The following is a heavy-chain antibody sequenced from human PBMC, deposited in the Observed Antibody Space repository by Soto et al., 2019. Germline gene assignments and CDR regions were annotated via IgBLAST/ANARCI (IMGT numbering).Heavy chain of an antibody. D-gene: IGHD4-17*01. CDR2: VYYRGRS. Sequence: NPSETLSLTCTVSGGSVTNSSYYWGWIRQSPGKGLEWIGSVYYRGRSYSKSSVKSRVTISVDTSKNQFSLNFNSVTASDTALYYCVSQRTTVLTQAYFDYWGPGALVTVSS. V-gene: IGHV4-39*01. CDR3: VSQRTTVLTQAYFDY. J-gene: IGHJ4*02. CDR1: GGSVTNSSYY.